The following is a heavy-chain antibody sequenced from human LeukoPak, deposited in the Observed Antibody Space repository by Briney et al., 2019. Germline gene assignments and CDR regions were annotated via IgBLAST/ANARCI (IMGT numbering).Heavy chain of an antibody. CDR3: ARGRGCSSLSCYPDY. J-gene: IGHJ4*02. Sequence: GGSLRLSCASSRFTVSGNYMTWVRQAPGKGLEWVSSISPGSNYKHYANSVKGRFTISRDNAKNSLYLQMNSLGAEDTALYYCARGRGCSSLSCYPDYWGQGTLVTVSS. V-gene: IGHV3-21*01. CDR1: RFTVSGNY. CDR2: ISPGSNYK. D-gene: IGHD2-2*01.